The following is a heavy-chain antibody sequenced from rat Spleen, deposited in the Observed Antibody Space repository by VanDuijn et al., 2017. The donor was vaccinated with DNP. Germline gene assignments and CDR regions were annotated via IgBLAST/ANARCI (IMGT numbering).Heavy chain of an antibody. CDR1: GFTFSDYY. J-gene: IGHJ2*01. CDR2: ISYDGDRT. D-gene: IGHD1-12*01. V-gene: IGHV5-20*01. Sequence: EVQLVESGGGLVQPGRSLKLSCAASGFTFSDYYMAWVRQAPTKGLEWVAAISYDGDRTYYRDSVKGRFTMSRDYAKSSLYLQMDSLRSEETATYYCTTLNYYASLSEYFDYWGPGVMVTVSS. CDR3: TTLNYYASLSEYFDY.